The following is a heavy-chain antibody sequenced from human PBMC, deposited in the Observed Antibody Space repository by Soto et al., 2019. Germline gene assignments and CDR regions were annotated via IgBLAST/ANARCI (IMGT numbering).Heavy chain of an antibody. V-gene: IGHV4-31*03. CDR2: IYYSGST. J-gene: IGHJ5*02. D-gene: IGHD3-3*01. CDR3: ARGRYDFWSGSNNNWFDP. Sequence: SETLSLTCTVSGGSISSGGYYWSWIRQHPGKGLEWIGYIYYSGSTYYNPSLKSRVTISVDTSKNQFSLKLSSVTAADTAVYYCARGRYDFWSGSNNNWFDPWGQGTLVTVSS. CDR1: GGSISSGGYY.